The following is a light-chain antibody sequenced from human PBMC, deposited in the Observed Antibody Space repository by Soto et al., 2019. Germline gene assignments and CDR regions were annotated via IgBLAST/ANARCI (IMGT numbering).Light chain of an antibody. CDR3: QQYNNWPSWT. CDR2: DTS. V-gene: IGKV3-15*01. J-gene: IGKJ1*01. CDR1: QGIGDT. Sequence: EIVLTQSPGNLSLSPGERSTLSCRASQGIGDTLAWYQQKTGQTPRLLIYDTSIRATGVPARFSGSGSGTEFTLTISSLQSEDFAVYYCQQYNNWPSWTFGQGTKVDIK.